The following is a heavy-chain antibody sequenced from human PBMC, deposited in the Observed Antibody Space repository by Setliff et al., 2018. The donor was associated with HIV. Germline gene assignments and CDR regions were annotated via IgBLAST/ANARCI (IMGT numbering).Heavy chain of an antibody. CDR3: ARFPLLHKNAFDI. D-gene: IGHD2-15*01. CDR1: GDSISTDY. CDR2: IYNSAST. V-gene: IGHV4-4*09. Sequence: PSETLSLTCTVSGDSISTDYWTWIRQPPGKGLEWIGYIYNSASTSYNPSLKSRVTMSVDTSKNQFSLKLSSVTAADTAVYHCARFPLLHKNAFDIWGQGTMVTVSS. J-gene: IGHJ3*02.